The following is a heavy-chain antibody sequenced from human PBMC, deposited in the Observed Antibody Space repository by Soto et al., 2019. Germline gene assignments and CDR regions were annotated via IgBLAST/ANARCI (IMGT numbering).Heavy chain of an antibody. J-gene: IGHJ6*02. V-gene: IGHV5-51*01. CDR1: EYSSSDNW. Sequence: LKISCKGSEYSSSDNWIAWVRQTPGKGLEWMGLIYPDASATTYSPSFRGQVTMSADRSISTAYLHWDSLKASDTATYYCVRRGMDVWGQGTTVTVSS. CDR2: IYPDASAT. CDR3: VRRGMDV.